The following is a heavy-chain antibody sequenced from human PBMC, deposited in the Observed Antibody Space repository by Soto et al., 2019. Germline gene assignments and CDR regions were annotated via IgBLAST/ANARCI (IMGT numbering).Heavy chain of an antibody. CDR1: GYTFTSYY. Sequence: ASVKVSCKASGYTFTSYYMHWVRQAPGQGLEWMGWINPNSGGTNYAQKFQGRVTMTRDTSISTAYMELSRLRSDDTAVYYCARGYDFWSGYYYYGMDVWGQGTTVTVSS. CDR3: ARGYDFWSGYYYYGMDV. D-gene: IGHD3-3*01. V-gene: IGHV1-2*02. CDR2: INPNSGGT. J-gene: IGHJ6*02.